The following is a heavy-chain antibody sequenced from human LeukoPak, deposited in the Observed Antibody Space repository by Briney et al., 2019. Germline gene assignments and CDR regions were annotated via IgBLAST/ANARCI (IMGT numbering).Heavy chain of an antibody. Sequence: GRSLRLSCAASGFTFSSYGMHWVRQAPGKGLEWVAVISYDGSNKYYADSVKGRFTISRDNSKNTLYLQMNSLRAEDTAVYYCAKDLWPPRGVNRGPNWFDPWGQGTLVTVSS. J-gene: IGHJ5*02. CDR3: AKDLWPPRGVNRGPNWFDP. V-gene: IGHV3-30*18. CDR1: GFTFSSYG. CDR2: ISYDGSNK. D-gene: IGHD3-10*01.